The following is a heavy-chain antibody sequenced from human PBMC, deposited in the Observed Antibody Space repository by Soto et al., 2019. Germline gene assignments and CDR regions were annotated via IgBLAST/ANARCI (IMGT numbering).Heavy chain of an antibody. Sequence: SETLSLTCAVYGGSFSGYYWSWIRQPPGKGLEWIGEINHSGSTNYNPSLKSRVTISVDTSKNQFSLKLSSVTAADTAAYYCAREPYGILMDVWGKGTTVTVS. CDR1: GGSFSGYY. D-gene: IGHD4-17*01. CDR2: INHSGST. V-gene: IGHV4-34*01. J-gene: IGHJ6*03. CDR3: AREPYGILMDV.